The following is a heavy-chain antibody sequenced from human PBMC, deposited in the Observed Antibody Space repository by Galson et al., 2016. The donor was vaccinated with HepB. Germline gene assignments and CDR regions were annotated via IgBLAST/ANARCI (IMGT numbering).Heavy chain of an antibody. CDR2: IRSRSSTI. CDR3: ARDGSSQFSSNWYVAFDI. CDR1: GFTFSRYS. V-gene: IGHV3-48*02. D-gene: IGHD6-13*01. Sequence: LRLSCAASGFTFSRYSMNWVRQAPGKGLEWVSHIRSRSSTIYYADSVRGRFTISRDNTKNSLYLQRNSLRDEDTAVYYCARDGSSQFSSNWYVAFDIWGQGTVVTVSS. J-gene: IGHJ3*02.